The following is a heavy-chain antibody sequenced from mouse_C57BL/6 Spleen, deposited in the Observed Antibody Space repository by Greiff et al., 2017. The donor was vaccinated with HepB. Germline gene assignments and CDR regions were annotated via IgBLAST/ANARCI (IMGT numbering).Heavy chain of an antibody. J-gene: IGHJ2*01. CDR3: ALITTDGGDY. CDR2: ISYDGSN. CDR1: GYSITSGYY. D-gene: IGHD1-1*01. Sequence: VQLQQSGPGLVKPSQSLSLTCSVTGYSITSGYYWNWIRQFPGNKLEWMGYISYDGSNNYNPSLKNRISITRDTSKNQFFLKLNSVTTEDTATYYCALITTDGGDYWGQGTTLTVSS. V-gene: IGHV3-6*01.